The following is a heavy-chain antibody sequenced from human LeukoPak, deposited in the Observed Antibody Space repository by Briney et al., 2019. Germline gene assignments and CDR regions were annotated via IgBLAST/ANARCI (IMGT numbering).Heavy chain of an antibody. Sequence: GGSLRLSCAASGFTFRSAWMSWVRQAPGKGLEWVANIKEDGSQQYYVDSVKGRFTISRDNAKNSLYLQMNSLRAEDTAVYYCASHSNVWGQGTLVTVSS. D-gene: IGHD2-15*01. J-gene: IGHJ4*02. CDR2: IKEDGSQQ. CDR3: ASHSNV. CDR1: GFTFRSAW. V-gene: IGHV3-7*03.